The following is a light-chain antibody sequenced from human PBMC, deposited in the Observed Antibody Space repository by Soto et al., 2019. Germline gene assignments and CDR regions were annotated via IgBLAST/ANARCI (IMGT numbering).Light chain of an antibody. CDR2: EVS. V-gene: IGLV2-14*01. CDR3: SSYRSTSSYV. CDR1: SSDVGAYNF. J-gene: IGLJ1*01. Sequence: QSAPTQPASVSGSPGQSITISCTGTSSDVGAYNFVSWYQQHPGKAPKLMIYEVSNRPSGVSNRFSGSKSGNTASLTISALHAEDEADYHCSSYRSTSSYVFGTGTKLTVL.